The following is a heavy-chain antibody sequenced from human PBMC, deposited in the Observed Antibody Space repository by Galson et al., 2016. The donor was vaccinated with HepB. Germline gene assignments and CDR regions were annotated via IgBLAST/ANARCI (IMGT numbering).Heavy chain of an antibody. V-gene: IGHV3-23*01. D-gene: IGHD3-16*01. J-gene: IGHJ4*02. Sequence: SLRLSCAASGFSFSTSGMSWVRQTPGRGLEWVSGITGSGAITHYADSVKGRFIMSRDNSKNTVYLDMNSLRAGDTAIYYCGKHGGFDYWGQGALVTVSS. CDR1: GFSFSTSG. CDR2: ITGSGAIT. CDR3: GKHGGFDY.